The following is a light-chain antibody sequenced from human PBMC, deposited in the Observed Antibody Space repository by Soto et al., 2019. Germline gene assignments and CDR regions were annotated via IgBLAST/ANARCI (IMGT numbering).Light chain of an antibody. CDR3: QLYKNVILT. CDR2: DAS. Sequence: DIKMTQSPSSLSASVGDRVTLTCQASEDVSDYVNWYQQKPGRAPKLLIYDASKLETEVPSRFSGSGSGTDFTFTIRDLQPEDFATYYCQLYKNVILTFGGGTRVDI. CDR1: EDVSDY. J-gene: IGKJ4*01. V-gene: IGKV1-33*01.